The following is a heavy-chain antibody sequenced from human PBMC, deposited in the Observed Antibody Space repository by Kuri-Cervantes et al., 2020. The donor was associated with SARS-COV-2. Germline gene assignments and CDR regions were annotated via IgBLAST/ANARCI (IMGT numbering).Heavy chain of an antibody. D-gene: IGHD2-2*01. Sequence: GESLKISCAASGFTFSSYAMSWVRQAPGKGLEWVSAISGSGGSTYHADSVKGRFTISRDNSKNTLYLQMNSLRAEDTAVYYCAKDRYQLLPPDAFDIWGQGTMVTVSS. CDR2: ISGSGGST. J-gene: IGHJ3*02. CDR3: AKDRYQLLPPDAFDI. V-gene: IGHV3-23*01. CDR1: GFTFSSYA.